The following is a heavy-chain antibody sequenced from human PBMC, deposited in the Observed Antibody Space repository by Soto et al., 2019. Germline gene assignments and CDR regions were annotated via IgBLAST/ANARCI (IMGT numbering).Heavy chain of an antibody. J-gene: IGHJ3*02. CDR2: ISSSSSYI. V-gene: IGHV3-21*01. CDR3: ARDEDIVVVPAAPSDAFDI. CDR1: GFTFSSYS. D-gene: IGHD2-2*01. Sequence: GRSMRLSCAASGFTFSSYSMNWVRQEQGKGLEWVSSISSSSSYIYYADSVKGRFTISRDNAKNSLYLQMNSLRAEDTAVYYCARDEDIVVVPAAPSDAFDIWGQGTMVTVSS.